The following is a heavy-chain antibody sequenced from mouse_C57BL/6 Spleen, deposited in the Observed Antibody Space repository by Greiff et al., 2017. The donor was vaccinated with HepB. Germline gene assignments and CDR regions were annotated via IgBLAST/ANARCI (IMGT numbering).Heavy chain of an antibody. V-gene: IGHV1-22*01. CDR2: INPNNGGT. CDR1: GYTFTDYN. D-gene: IGHD2-5*01. Sequence: EVQLQQSGPELVKPGASVKMSCKASGYTFTDYNMHWVKQSHGKSLEWIGYINPNNGGTSYNQKFKGKATLTVNKSSSTAYMELRSLTSEDSAVYYCARYPYSNYEYAMDYWGQGTSVTVSS. J-gene: IGHJ4*01. CDR3: ARYPYSNYEYAMDY.